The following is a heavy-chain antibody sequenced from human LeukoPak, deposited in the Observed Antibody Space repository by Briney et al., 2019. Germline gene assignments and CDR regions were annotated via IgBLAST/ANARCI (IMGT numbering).Heavy chain of an antibody. CDR3: ASVDTAMVFYGY. V-gene: IGHV4-30-4*01. Sequence: SETLSLTCIVSGGSISSGDYYWSWIRQPPGKGLEWIGYIYYSGSTYYNPSLKSRVTISVDTSKNQFSLKLSSVTAADTAVYYCASVDTAMVFYGYWGQGTLVTVSS. CDR2: IYYSGST. CDR1: GGSISSGDYY. J-gene: IGHJ4*02. D-gene: IGHD5-18*01.